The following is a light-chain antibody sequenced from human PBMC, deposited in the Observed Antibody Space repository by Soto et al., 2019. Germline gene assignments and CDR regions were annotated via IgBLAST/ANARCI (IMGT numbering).Light chain of an antibody. CDR1: QSVGNN. Sequence: IVMTQSPATVSVSPGESATLYCRASQSVGNNLAWYQQKPGQAPSLFIFGASVRATGVPDRFSGSVSGTEFTLSISNLQSEDSAVYYCQQYESWPPLFTFCQGTKVDIK. V-gene: IGKV3-15*01. CDR3: QQYESWPPLFT. J-gene: IGKJ2*01. CDR2: GAS.